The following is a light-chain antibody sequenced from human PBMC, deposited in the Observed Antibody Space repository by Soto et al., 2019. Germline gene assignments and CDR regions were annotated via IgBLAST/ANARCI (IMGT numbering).Light chain of an antibody. J-gene: IGLJ1*01. CDR3: CSYAGSSTFV. V-gene: IGLV2-23*03. CDR1: SSDVGRYDL. CDR2: EGS. Sequence: QSVLTQPTSVSGSPGQSITISCTGGSSDVGRYDLVSWYQQHPGKAPKVMIYEGSKRPSGVSSRFSGSKSGNTASLTISGLQAEDEADYYCCSYAGSSTFVFGTGTKVTVL.